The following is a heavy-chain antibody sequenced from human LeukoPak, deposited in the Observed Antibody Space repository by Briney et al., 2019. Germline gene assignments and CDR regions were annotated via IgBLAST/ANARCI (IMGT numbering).Heavy chain of an antibody. Sequence: ASVKVSCKVSGYTLTELSMHWVRQAPGKGLEWMGGFDPEDGETIYAQKFQGRVTMTEDTSTDTAYMELSSLRSEDTAVYYCATAPNYDRVILHDAFDIWGQGTMVTVSS. V-gene: IGHV1-24*01. D-gene: IGHD3-10*02. CDR3: ATAPNYDRVILHDAFDI. CDR2: FDPEDGET. CDR1: GYTLTELS. J-gene: IGHJ3*02.